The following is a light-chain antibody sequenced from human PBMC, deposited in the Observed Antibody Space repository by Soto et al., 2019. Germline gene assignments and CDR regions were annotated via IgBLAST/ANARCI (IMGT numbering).Light chain of an antibody. CDR1: QSVSSY. CDR2: DAS. CDR3: QQRSNGVT. Sequence: EIVLTQSPATLSLSPRERATLSCRASQSVSSYLAWYQQKPGQAPRLLIYDASNRATGTPARFSGSGSGTDFTLTISSLEPEDFAVYYCQQRSNGVTFGQGTKLEIK. V-gene: IGKV3-11*01. J-gene: IGKJ2*01.